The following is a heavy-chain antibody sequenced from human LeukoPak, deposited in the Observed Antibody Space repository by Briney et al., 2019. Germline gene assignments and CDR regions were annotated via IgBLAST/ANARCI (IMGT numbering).Heavy chain of an antibody. CDR2: IRYDGSNK. CDR3: ASRELRYSGSSPGAFDI. V-gene: IGHV3-30*02. D-gene: IGHD1-26*01. CDR1: GFTFSSYG. Sequence: GGSLRLSCAASGFTFSSYGMHWVRQAPGKGLEWVAFIRYDGSNKYYADSVKGRFTISRDNSKNTLYLQMNSLRAEDTAVYYCASRELRYSGSSPGAFDIWGQGTMVTVSS. J-gene: IGHJ3*02.